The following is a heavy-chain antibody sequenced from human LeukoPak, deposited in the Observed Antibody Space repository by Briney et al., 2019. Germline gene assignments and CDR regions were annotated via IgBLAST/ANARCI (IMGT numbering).Heavy chain of an antibody. J-gene: IGHJ5*02. D-gene: IGHD2-2*01. CDR2: IYYSGST. V-gene: IGHV4-59*01. CDR3: ASPHLYCSSTSCYEGWFDP. CDR1: GGSISSYY. Sequence: SGTLSLTCTVSGGSISSYYWSWIRRPPGGGLECSGYIYYSGSTNYNPSLKSRVTISVDTSRNHFSLKLTSVTAADTAVYYCASPHLYCSSTSCYEGWFDPWGQGTLVTVSS.